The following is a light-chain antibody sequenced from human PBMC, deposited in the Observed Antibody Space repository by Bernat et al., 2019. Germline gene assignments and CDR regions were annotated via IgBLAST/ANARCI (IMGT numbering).Light chain of an antibody. CDR2: ATS. CDR3: QRSNYWQWT. J-gene: IGKJ1*01. V-gene: IGKV3D-15*01. Sequence: PGEIVTLSCTASQVIGTSVVWYQQTPGQSPRLLTYATSTRASGIPDRFSGSVSATVFTLTISALEPEDVAVYYCQRSNYWQWTFGQMTKVEI. CDR1: QVIGTS.